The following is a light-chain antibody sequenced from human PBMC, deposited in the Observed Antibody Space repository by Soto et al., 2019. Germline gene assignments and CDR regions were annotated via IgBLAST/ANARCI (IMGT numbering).Light chain of an antibody. J-gene: IGLJ3*02. CDR1: SSDVGGYNY. V-gene: IGLV2-14*01. Sequence: QSALTQPASVSGSPGQSITISCTGTSSDVGGYNYVSWFQQHPGKAPKLMIYEVTYRPSGVSNRFSGSKSGNTASLTISGLQAEDEDDYYCNSYTSSSTWVFGGGTKLTVL. CDR2: EVT. CDR3: NSYTSSSTWV.